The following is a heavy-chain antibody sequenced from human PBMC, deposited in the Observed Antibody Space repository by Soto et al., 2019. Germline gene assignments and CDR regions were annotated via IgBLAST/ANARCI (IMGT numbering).Heavy chain of an antibody. Sequence: GSLRLSCAASGFTFSSYAMSWVRQAPGKGLEWVSAISGSGGSTYYADSVKGRFTISRDNSKNTLYLQMNSLRAEDTAVYYCAKFDFRDHYDILTGYPPDIDYWGQGTLVTVSS. D-gene: IGHD3-9*01. V-gene: IGHV3-23*01. CDR3: AKFDFRDHYDILTGYPPDIDY. CDR2: ISGSGGST. J-gene: IGHJ4*02. CDR1: GFTFSSYA.